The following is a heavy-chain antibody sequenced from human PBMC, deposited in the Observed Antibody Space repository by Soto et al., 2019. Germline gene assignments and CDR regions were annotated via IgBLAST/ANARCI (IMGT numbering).Heavy chain of an antibody. V-gene: IGHV3-53*01. Sequence: GGSLRLSCAASGFTVSSNYMSWVRQAPGKGLEWVSVIYSGGSTYYADSVKGRFTISRDDSKSTLYLQMNSLRAEDTAVYYCAKRALIDTGKYFDYWGQGTLVTVSS. D-gene: IGHD2-21*01. CDR3: AKRALIDTGKYFDY. J-gene: IGHJ4*02. CDR1: GFTVSSNY. CDR2: IYSGGST.